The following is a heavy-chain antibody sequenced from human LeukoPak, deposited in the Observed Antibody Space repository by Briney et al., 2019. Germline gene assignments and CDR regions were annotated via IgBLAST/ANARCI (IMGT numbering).Heavy chain of an antibody. CDR1: GGSISSGGYY. CDR2: IYHSGST. Sequence: PSETLSLTCTVSGGSISSGGYYWSWIRQHPGKGLEWIGYIYHSGSTYYNPSLKSRFTISVDTSKNQLSLKLSSVTAADTAVYYCARQWLVRRPFDYWGQGTLVTISS. V-gene: IGHV4-31*03. J-gene: IGHJ4*02. D-gene: IGHD6-19*01. CDR3: ARQWLVRRPFDY.